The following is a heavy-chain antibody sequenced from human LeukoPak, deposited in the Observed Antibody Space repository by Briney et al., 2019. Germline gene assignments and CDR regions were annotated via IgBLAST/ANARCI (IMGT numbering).Heavy chain of an antibody. Sequence: PGGSLRLSCAASGFTFSNYWIHWVRQAPGKGLVWVSRIDNAGSITTYADSVKGRFTISRDNAENTLYLQMNSLRVEDTGVYYCVRSAFHGGSGNYYYYWGQGTLVTVSS. CDR1: GFTFSNYW. J-gene: IGHJ4*02. V-gene: IGHV3-74*03. CDR3: VRSAFHGGSGNYYYY. CDR2: IDNAGSIT. D-gene: IGHD3-22*01.